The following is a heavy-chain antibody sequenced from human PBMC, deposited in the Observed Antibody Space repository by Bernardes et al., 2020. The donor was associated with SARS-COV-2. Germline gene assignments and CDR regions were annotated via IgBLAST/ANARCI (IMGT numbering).Heavy chain of an antibody. D-gene: IGHD3-3*01. V-gene: IGHV4-39*01. CDR1: GGSVSSSNYY. Sequence: SETLSLTCTVSGGSVSSSNYYWGWIRQPPEKGLEWIGNIYYSGSTYYTPSLKSRLTISVDTSKHQFSLNLSSVTAADTAVYYCSVLDLTAGDDCWSGSGGCGMDVWGQGTTVTVSS. CDR3: SVLDLTAGDDCWSGSGGCGMDV. J-gene: IGHJ6*02. CDR2: IYYSGST.